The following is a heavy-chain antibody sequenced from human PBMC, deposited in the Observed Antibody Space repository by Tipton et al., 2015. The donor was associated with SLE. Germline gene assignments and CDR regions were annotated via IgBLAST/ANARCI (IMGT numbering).Heavy chain of an antibody. V-gene: IGHV4-38-2*02. CDR1: GYSISSGYY. D-gene: IGHD2-2*02. J-gene: IGHJ3*02. Sequence: TLSLTCTVSGYSISSGYYWGWIRQPPGKGLEWIGSIHHSGSTYYNPSLKSRVTISVDTSKNQFSLKLSSVTAADTAVYYCAGDREVPAAIGAFDIWGQGTMVTVSS. CDR3: AGDREVPAAIGAFDI. CDR2: IHHSGST.